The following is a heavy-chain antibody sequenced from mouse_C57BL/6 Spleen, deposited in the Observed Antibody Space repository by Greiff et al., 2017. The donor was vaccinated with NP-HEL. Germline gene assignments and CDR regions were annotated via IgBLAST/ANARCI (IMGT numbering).Heavy chain of an antibody. CDR1: GYAFSSSW. Sequence: QVQLQQSGPELVKPGASVKISCKASGYAFSSSWMNWVKQRPGKGLEWIGRIYPGDGDTNYNGKFKGKATLTADKSSSTAYMQLSSLTSEDSAVYFCARWGEFIKDAMDYWGQGTSVTVSS. CDR2: IYPGDGDT. J-gene: IGHJ4*01. D-gene: IGHD1-1*01. V-gene: IGHV1-82*01. CDR3: ARWGEFIKDAMDY.